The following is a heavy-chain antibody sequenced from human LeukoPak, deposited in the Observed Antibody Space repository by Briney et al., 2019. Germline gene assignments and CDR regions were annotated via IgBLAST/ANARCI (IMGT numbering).Heavy chain of an antibody. V-gene: IGHV1-18*04. CDR1: GYTFTSYG. CDR2: ISAYNGNT. D-gene: IGHD2-2*01. CDR3: ARDKAQYQLLFMEYNWFDP. J-gene: IGHJ5*02. Sequence: GASVKVSCKASGYTFTSYGISWLRQAPGPGLGRMGWISAYNGNTNYSQKLQGRVTMTTDTSTSTAYMELRSLRSDDTAVYYCARDKAQYQLLFMEYNWFDPWGQGTLVTVSS.